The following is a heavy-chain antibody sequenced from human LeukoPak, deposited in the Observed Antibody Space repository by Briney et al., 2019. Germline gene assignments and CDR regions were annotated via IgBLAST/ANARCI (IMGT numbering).Heavy chain of an antibody. D-gene: IGHD2-2*01. V-gene: IGHV3-30*18. J-gene: IGHJ4*02. CDR3: AKAAYCTSTSCHFSGYAQRPLDS. CDR2: ISKDGSNK. CDR1: GFTFNTYG. Sequence: GGSLRLSCVASGFTFNTYGMHWVRQAPGKGLEWVAGISKDGSNKDYADSVKGRFTNSRDNSKNTMYLQMNSLRVEDTAVYYCAKAAYCTSTSCHFSGYAQRPLDSWGQGTLVTVSS.